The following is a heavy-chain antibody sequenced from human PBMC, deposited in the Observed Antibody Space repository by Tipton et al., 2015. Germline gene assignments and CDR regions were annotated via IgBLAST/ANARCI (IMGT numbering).Heavy chain of an antibody. V-gene: IGHV4-34*01. CDR1: GGSFSGYF. CDR3: ACQDYDSLTRDYQTVDY. D-gene: IGHD3-9*01. CDR2: INHSGDT. J-gene: IGHJ4*02. Sequence: TLSLTCAVYGGSFSGYFWTWIRQPPGKGLEWIGEINHSGDTNYNPSLKSRVTISVDTSRNQFSLRLSSVPAADTAVYYCACQDYDSLTRDYQTVDYWGQRTLVTVSS.